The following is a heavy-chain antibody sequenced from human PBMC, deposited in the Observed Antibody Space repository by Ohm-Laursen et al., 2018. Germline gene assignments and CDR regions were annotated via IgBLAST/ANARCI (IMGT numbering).Heavy chain of an antibody. CDR2: ISWNSGSI. V-gene: IGHV3-9*01. J-gene: IGHJ6*02. D-gene: IGHD3-22*01. CDR1: GFTFDDYA. CDR3: AKDIAGRSMIVAWYDMDV. Sequence: RSLRLSCTASGFTFDDYAMHWVRQAAGKGLEWVSGISWNSGSIGYADSVKGRFTISRDNAKNSLYLQMNSLRAEDTALYYCAKDIAGRSMIVAWYDMDVWGQGTKVTVSS.